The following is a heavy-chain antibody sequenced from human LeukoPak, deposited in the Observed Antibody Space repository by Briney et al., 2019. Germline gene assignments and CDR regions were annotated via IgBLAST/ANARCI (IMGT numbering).Heavy chain of an antibody. V-gene: IGHV4-59*12. Sequence: PSETLSLTCTVSGGSISSYYWSWIRQPPGKGLEWIGYIYYSGSTNYNPSHKSRVTISVDTSKNQFSLKLSSVTAADTAVYYCASTDGRQWLAHYYYMDVWGKGTTVTISS. CDR1: GGSISSYY. J-gene: IGHJ6*03. CDR3: ASTDGRQWLAHYYYMDV. CDR2: IYYSGST. D-gene: IGHD6-19*01.